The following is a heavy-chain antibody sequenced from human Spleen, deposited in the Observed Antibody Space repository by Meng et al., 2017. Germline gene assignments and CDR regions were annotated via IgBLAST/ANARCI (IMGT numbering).Heavy chain of an antibody. CDR1: GFTFSDYY. V-gene: IGHV3-71*01. D-gene: IGHD1-26*01. Sequence: GESLKISCAASGFTFSDYYMSWVRQAPGKGLEWVRFIRNKVNGGTTESTTSVRGRFTLSRDDSKNSVYLQLNSLKTEDTAIYFCVRVHLGPPVLKFFDYWGQGTPVTXSS. CDR2: IRNKVNGGTT. CDR3: VRVHLGPPVLKFFDY. J-gene: IGHJ4*02.